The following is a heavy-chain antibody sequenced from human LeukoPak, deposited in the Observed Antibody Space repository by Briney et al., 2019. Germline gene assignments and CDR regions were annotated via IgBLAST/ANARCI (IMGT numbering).Heavy chain of an antibody. J-gene: IGHJ6*03. V-gene: IGHV3-20*04. CDR1: GFTFDDYG. D-gene: IGHD3-22*01. CDR3: ARSPRDSSGYYQIYYYYYMDV. Sequence: PGGSLRLSCAASGFTFDDYGMSWVRQAPGKGLEWVSGINWNGDSTGYADSVKGRFTISRDNAKNSLYLQMNSLRAEDTALYYCARSPRDSSGYYQIYYYYYMDVWGKGTTVTVSS. CDR2: INWNGDST.